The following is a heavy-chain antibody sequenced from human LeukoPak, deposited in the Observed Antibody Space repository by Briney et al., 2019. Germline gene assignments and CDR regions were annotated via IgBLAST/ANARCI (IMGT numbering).Heavy chain of an antibody. J-gene: IGHJ6*03. V-gene: IGHV3-30*02. CDR3: AKDPAYRVQTYYYYYMDV. CDR1: GFTFSSYG. Sequence: GGSLRLSCAASGFTFSSYGMHWVRQAPGKGLEWVAFIRYDGSNKYYADSVKGRFTISRDNSKNTLYLQMNSLRAEDTAVYYCAKDPAYRVQTYYYYYMDVWGKGTMVTISS. CDR2: IRYDGSNK. D-gene: IGHD2-2*01.